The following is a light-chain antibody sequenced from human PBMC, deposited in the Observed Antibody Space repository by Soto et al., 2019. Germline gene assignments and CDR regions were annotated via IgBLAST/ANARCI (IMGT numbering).Light chain of an antibody. V-gene: IGKV2-28*01. J-gene: IGKJ3*01. Sequence: DIVMTQSPLSLPVTPGEPASISCRSSQSLLHSNGYTYLDWYLQKPGQSPQLLIYWGSNRASGVPDRCSGSGSGTDFTLKISRVEAADVGVYYCMQALQTPLTFGPGTKVDIK. CDR3: MQALQTPLT. CDR2: WGS. CDR1: QSLLHSNGYTY.